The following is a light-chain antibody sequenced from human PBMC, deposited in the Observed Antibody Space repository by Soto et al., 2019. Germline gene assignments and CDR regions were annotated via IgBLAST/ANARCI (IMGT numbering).Light chain of an antibody. CDR1: QSVSSNY. V-gene: IGKV3-20*01. J-gene: IGKJ1*01. Sequence: ERVLTQSPGTLCLSPGERATLSCRASQSVSSNYLAWYQQKPGQAPRLLIYGASTRATGIPDRFSGSGSGTDFTLTISRLEPEDSAVYYCQQYGSSPTWTFGQGTKVDIK. CDR2: GAS. CDR3: QQYGSSPTWT.